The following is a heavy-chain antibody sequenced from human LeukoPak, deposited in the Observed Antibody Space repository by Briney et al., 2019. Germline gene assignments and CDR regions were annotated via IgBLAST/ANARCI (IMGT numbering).Heavy chain of an antibody. D-gene: IGHD2-2*02. V-gene: IGHV1-2*02. J-gene: IGHJ4*02. CDR2: IHPNSGDT. CDR1: GYTFTGYY. Sequence: ASVKVSCKASGYTFTGYYLHWVRQAPGQGLEWMGWIHPNSGDTNYAQNFQGRVTMTRDTSISTAYMGLSGLRSDDTAIYYCANIRNDYWGQGTLVTVSS. CDR3: ANIRNDY.